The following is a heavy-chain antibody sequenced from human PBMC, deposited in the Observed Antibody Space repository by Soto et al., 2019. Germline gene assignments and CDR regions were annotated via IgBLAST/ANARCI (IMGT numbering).Heavy chain of an antibody. CDR1: GGSISRGGYY. J-gene: IGHJ4*02. Sequence: SEALSLTCTVSGGSISRGGYYWSWIRQHPGKGLEWIGYIYYSGSTYYNPSLKSRVTISVDTSKNQFSLKLSSVTAADTAVYYCAGLKYSTYGSGRSPLPFDYWGQAPLLTLSS. CDR3: AGLKYSTYGSGRSPLPFDY. V-gene: IGHV4-31*03. D-gene: IGHD3-10*01. CDR2: IYYSGST.